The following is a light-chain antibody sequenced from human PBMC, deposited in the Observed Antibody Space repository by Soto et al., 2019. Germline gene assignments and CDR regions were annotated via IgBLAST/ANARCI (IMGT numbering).Light chain of an antibody. V-gene: IGKV1-5*03. CDR1: PSISSW. Sequence: DIQMPQSPSTLSASVGDRVTITCRASPSISSWLAWYQQKPGIAPKLLIYKASTLESVVPSRFSGSGSATDFTLTISSLQPDDFATYYCQQYRSSPVTLGGGTKVEIK. CDR3: QQYRSSPVT. J-gene: IGKJ4*01. CDR2: KAS.